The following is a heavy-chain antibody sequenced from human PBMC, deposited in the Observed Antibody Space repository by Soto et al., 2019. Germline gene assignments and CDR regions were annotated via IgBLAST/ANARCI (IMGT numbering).Heavy chain of an antibody. D-gene: IGHD3-10*01. J-gene: IGHJ4*02. CDR2: ISYDGSNK. CDR3: AKELRHVVVPATSLLWFGNLDY. CDR1: GFTFSSYG. Sequence: ESGGGVVQPGRSLRLSCAASGFTFSSYGMHWVRQAPGKGLEWVADISYDGSNKYYADSVKGRFTISRDNSKNTLYLQMNSLRAEDTAVYYCAKELRHVVVPATSLLWFGNLDYWGQGTLVTVSS. V-gene: IGHV3-30*18.